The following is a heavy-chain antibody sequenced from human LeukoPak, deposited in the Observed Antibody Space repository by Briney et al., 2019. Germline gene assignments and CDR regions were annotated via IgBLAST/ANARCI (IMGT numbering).Heavy chain of an antibody. CDR1: GFTFSNSA. Sequence: GTSVKVSCKASGFTFSNSAMQWVRQARGQRLEWIGWIVLGSGNTNYAQKFQERVTITRDMSTSTAYMELSSLRFEDTAMYYCATDDIELAGWGQGTLVTVSS. CDR2: IVLGSGNT. D-gene: IGHD2-8*02. CDR3: ATDDIELAG. J-gene: IGHJ4*02. V-gene: IGHV1-58*02.